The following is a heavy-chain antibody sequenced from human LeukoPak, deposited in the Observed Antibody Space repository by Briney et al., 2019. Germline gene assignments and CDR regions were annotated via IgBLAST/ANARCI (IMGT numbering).Heavy chain of an antibody. D-gene: IGHD6-13*01. Sequence: ASVKVSCKASGYTSTGNYMHWVRQAPGQGLEWMGWVNPKSGSTNYAQKFQGRVTMTRDTSISTAYMELSRLRSDDTAVYYCVLAAAGLNWFDPWGQGTLVTVSS. CDR3: VLAAAGLNWFDP. CDR2: VNPKSGST. CDR1: GYTSTGNY. J-gene: IGHJ5*02. V-gene: IGHV1-2*02.